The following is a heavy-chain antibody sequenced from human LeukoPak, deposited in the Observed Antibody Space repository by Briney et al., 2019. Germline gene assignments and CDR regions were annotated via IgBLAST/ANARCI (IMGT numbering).Heavy chain of an antibody. J-gene: IGHJ6*03. Sequence: GGSLRLSCAASGFTFSSYGMHWVRQAPGKGLVWVSRINSDGSRTSYADSVKGRFTISRDNAKNTLYLQMNSLRVEDTAVYYCARVGSERSGYFPHYHYYYYMDVWGEGTTVTVSS. CDR1: GFTFSSYG. D-gene: IGHD3-3*01. CDR2: INSDGSRT. V-gene: IGHV3-74*01. CDR3: ARVGSERSGYFPHYHYYYYMDV.